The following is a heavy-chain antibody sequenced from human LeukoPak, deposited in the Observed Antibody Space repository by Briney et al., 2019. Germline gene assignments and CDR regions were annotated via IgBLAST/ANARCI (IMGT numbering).Heavy chain of an antibody. CDR3: ARAGRITMVRGVLRPYYFDY. J-gene: IGHJ4*02. CDR1: GGSFSGYY. D-gene: IGHD3-10*01. V-gene: IGHV4-34*01. CDR2: INHSGST. Sequence: ASETLSLTCAVYGGSFSGYYWSWIRQPPGKGLEWIGEINHSGSTNYNPSLKSRVTISVDTSKNQFSLKLSSVTAADTAVYYCARAGRITMVRGVLRPYYFDYWGQGTLVTVSS.